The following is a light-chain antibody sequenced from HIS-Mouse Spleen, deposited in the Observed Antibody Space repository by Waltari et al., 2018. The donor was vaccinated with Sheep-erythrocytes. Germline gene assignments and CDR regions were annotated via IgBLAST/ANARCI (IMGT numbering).Light chain of an antibody. J-gene: IGLJ1*01. CDR3: CSYAGSYNHV. CDR1: SSDVGGYNY. V-gene: IGLV2-11*01. Sequence: QSALTQPRSVSGSPGQSVTISCTGTSSDVGGYNYVSWYQQHPGKAPKLMIYDVSKRASGVPYRFSGSKSDNTASLTISGLQAEDEADYYCCSYAGSYNHVFATGTKVTVL. CDR2: DVS.